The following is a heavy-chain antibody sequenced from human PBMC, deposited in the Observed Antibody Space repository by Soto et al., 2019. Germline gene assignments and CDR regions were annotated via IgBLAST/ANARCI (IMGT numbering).Heavy chain of an antibody. Sequence: PSETLSLTCTVSGASVSTGAYYWGWVRQRPGRGLEWIGYVYESGYTYYNMSLKSRLTISLDRSNNQFSLGLTSVTAADTAVYYCVRALRHTAMVYPWLDPWGQGTLVTV. CDR2: VYESGYT. D-gene: IGHD5-18*01. V-gene: IGHV4-31*03. J-gene: IGHJ5*02. CDR1: GASVSTGAYY. CDR3: VRALRHTAMVYPWLDP.